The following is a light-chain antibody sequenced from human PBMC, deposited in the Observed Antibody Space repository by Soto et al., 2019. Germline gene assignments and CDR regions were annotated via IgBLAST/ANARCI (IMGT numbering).Light chain of an antibody. V-gene: IGLV2-14*01. CDR3: TSPTPGSLYV. Sequence: QSALIQPASVSGSPGQSITISCTGTSSDVGNYNYVSWYQQYPGRVPKLLIYMVSNRPSGVSNRFSGSKSGNTASLTISGLQAEDEADYFCTSPTPGSLYVFGTGTKVTVL. J-gene: IGLJ1*01. CDR1: SSDVGNYNY. CDR2: MVS.